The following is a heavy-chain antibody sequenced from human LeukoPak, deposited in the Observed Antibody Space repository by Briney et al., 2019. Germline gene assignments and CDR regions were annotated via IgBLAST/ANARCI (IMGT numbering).Heavy chain of an antibody. Sequence: PGGSLRLSCAAPGFTFSSYGMHWVRRAPGKGLEWVAFIRYDGSNKYYADSVKGRFTISRDNSKNTLYLQMNSLRAEDTAVYYCATARPGRQQLVLAPNYFDYWGQGTLVTVSS. CDR3: ATARPGRQQLVLAPNYFDY. V-gene: IGHV3-30*02. D-gene: IGHD6-13*01. CDR1: GFTFSSYG. CDR2: IRYDGSNK. J-gene: IGHJ4*02.